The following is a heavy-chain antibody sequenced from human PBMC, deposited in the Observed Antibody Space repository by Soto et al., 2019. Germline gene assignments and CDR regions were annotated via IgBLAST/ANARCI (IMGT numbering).Heavy chain of an antibody. D-gene: IGHD1-1*01. J-gene: IGHJ4*02. CDR1: GFAISRGYY. CDR2: IYPSVSS. CDR3: SSWKVRKEFLDY. Sequence: PSETLSLTCSVSGFAISRGYYWSWVRQPPGKGLEWIGSIYPSVSSYHNPSLATRLRLSIDTSKNQFTLNMTSVTAADTALYFWSSWKVRKEFLDYWGQVMLFTVCS. V-gene: IGHV4-38-2*02.